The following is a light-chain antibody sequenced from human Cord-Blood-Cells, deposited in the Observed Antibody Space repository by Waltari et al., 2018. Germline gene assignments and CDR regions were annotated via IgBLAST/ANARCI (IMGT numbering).Light chain of an antibody. CDR3: QQYDNLPYT. Sequence: DIQMTQSPSSLSASVGDRVTITCQASQDLSNYLNWYQQKPGTAPKLLIYDASNLETGVPSRFSGSGSGTDFTFTISSLQPEDIATYYCQQYDNLPYTFGQGTKLEIK. V-gene: IGKV1-33*01. CDR1: QDLSNY. CDR2: DAS. J-gene: IGKJ2*01.